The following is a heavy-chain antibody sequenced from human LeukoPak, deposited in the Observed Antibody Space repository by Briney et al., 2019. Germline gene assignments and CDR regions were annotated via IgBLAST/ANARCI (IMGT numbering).Heavy chain of an antibody. CDR1: GGTFSSYA. D-gene: IGHD3-16*02. V-gene: IGHV1-69*06. Sequence: GASVKVSCKASGGTFSSYAISWVRQAPGQGLEWMGGIIPIFGTANYAQKFQGRVTITADKSTSTAYMELSSLRSEDTAVYYCARVPQSDYVWGSYRSHAFDIWGQGTMVTVSS. J-gene: IGHJ3*02. CDR2: IIPIFGTA. CDR3: ARVPQSDYVWGSYRSHAFDI.